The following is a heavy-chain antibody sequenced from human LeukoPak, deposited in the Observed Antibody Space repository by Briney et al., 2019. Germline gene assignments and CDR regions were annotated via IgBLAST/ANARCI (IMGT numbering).Heavy chain of an antibody. D-gene: IGHD2/OR15-2a*01. CDR1: GGSISSSNW. Sequence: SETLSLTCAVSGGSISSSNWWSWVRQPPGKGLEWIGEIYHSGSTNYSPSLKSRVTISVDTSKNQFSLKLSSVTAADTAVYYCARDLSMASNYFDYWGQGTLVTVSS. CDR2: IYHSGST. J-gene: IGHJ4*02. CDR3: ARDLSMASNYFDY. V-gene: IGHV4-4*02.